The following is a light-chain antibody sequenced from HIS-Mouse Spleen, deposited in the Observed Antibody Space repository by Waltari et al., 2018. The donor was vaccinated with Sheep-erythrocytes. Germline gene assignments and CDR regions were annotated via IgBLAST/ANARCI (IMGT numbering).Light chain of an antibody. CDR3: CSYAGSYNHV. CDR1: SSDVGGYNY. CDR2: DGS. J-gene: IGLJ1*01. V-gene: IGLV2-11*01. Sequence: QSALTQPRSVSGSPGQSVTISCTGTSSDVGGYNYVSWYQQHPGKAPNLIIYDGSKRPSGVPDRFSGSKSGNTASLTISGLQAEDEADYYCCSYAGSYNHVFATGTKVTVL.